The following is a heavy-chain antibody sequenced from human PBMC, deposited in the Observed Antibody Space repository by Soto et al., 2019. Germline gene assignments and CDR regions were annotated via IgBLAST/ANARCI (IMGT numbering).Heavy chain of an antibody. J-gene: IGHJ5*02. CDR3: ARDSGRIAAHPENWFDP. D-gene: IGHD6-6*01. Sequence: QGLEWMGWISAYNGNTNYAQKLQGRVTMTTDTSTSTAYMELRSLRSDDTAVYYCARDSGRIAAHPENWFDPWGQGTLVTVSS. CDR2: ISAYNGNT. V-gene: IGHV1-18*01.